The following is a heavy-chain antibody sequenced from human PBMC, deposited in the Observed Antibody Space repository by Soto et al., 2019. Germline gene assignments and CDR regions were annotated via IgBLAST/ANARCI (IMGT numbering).Heavy chain of an antibody. CDR2: IIPILGIA. V-gene: IGHV1-69*02. J-gene: IGHJ5*02. CDR3: AFIRGYLTHWFDP. D-gene: IGHD3-22*01. CDR1: GGTFSSYT. Sequence: ASVKVSCKASGGTFSSYTISWVRQAPGQGLEWMGRIIPILGIANYAQKFQGRVTITADKSTSTAYMELSSLRSEDTAVYYCAFIRGYLTHWFDPWGQGTLVTVSS.